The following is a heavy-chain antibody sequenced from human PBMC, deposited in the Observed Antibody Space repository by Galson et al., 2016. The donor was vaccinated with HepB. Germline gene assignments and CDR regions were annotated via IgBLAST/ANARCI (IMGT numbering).Heavy chain of an antibody. CDR1: GASVSSGYYY. CDR2: IYYSRYT. V-gene: IGHV4-61*01. J-gene: IGHJ4*02. D-gene: IGHD3-16*02. Sequence: SETLSLTCTVSGASVSSGYYYWSWIRQPTGKGLEWIGYIYYSRYTNYNPSLKSRVTISVDTSKNQFSLKLSSVTAADTAIYYCASTRTVDKVWGSYSYTGLYFDYWGQGTLVTVSS. CDR3: ASTRTVDKVWGSYSYTGLYFDY.